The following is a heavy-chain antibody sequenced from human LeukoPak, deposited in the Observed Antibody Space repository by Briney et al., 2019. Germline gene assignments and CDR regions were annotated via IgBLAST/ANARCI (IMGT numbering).Heavy chain of an antibody. Sequence: QPGGSLRLSCVVSGFSLNTYDMTWVRQAPGKGLEWVSAISGSGGSTYYADSVKGRFTISRDNSKNTLYLQMNSLRAEDTAVYYCAKGNRVVAATGLYYFDYWGQGTLVTVSS. CDR1: GFSLNTYD. CDR3: AKGNRVVAATGLYYFDY. V-gene: IGHV3-23*01. D-gene: IGHD2-15*01. CDR2: ISGSGGST. J-gene: IGHJ4*02.